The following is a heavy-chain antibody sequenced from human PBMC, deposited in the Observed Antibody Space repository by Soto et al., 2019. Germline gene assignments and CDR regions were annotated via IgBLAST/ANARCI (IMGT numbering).Heavy chain of an antibody. CDR2: IYDGGST. CDR3: TRVPSGDKVDY. CDR1: GASISTVYYC. D-gene: IGHD7-27*01. V-gene: IGHV4-30-4*01. Sequence: QVQLQESGPGLVKPSETLSLTCTVSGASISTVYYCWSWIRQSPDKGLGWIWPIYDGGSTYSNPSLNGRVAISLDTSTNQFSLKLNAVMAADTAFDYCTRVPSGDKVDYWGQGTLVTVSS. J-gene: IGHJ4*02.